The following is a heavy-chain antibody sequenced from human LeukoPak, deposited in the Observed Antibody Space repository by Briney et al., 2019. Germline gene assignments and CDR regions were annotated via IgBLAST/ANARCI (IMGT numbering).Heavy chain of an antibody. CDR3: ARVGTIVAAGSPDY. D-gene: IGHD6-13*01. CDR1: SGSMTTSY. CDR2: VYYSGST. J-gene: IGHJ4*02. Sequence: PSETLSLTCTVSSGSMTTSYWDWLRQPPGKGLEWIGYVYYSGSTNYNPSLKSRVTISVDTSKNQFSLNLSSVTAADTAVYYCARVGTIVAAGSPDYWGQGTLVTVSS. V-gene: IGHV4-59*01.